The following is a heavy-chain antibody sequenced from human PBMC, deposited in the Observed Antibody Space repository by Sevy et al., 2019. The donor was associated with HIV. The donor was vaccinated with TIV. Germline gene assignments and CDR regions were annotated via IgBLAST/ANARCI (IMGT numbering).Heavy chain of an antibody. CDR2: IYYSGST. CDR3: ARQRVGYCSGGSCYPGPYLDY. Sequence: SETLSLTCTVSGGSISSYYWSWIRQPPGKGLEWIGYIYYSGSTNYNPSLKSRVTISVDTSKNQFSLKLSSVTAADTAVYYCARQRVGYCSGGSCYPGPYLDYWGQGTLVTVSS. CDR1: GGSISSYY. D-gene: IGHD2-15*01. V-gene: IGHV4-59*08. J-gene: IGHJ4*02.